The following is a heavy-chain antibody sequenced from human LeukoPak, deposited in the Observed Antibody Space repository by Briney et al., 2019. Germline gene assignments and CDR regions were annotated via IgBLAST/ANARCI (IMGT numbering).Heavy chain of an antibody. J-gene: IGHJ4*02. CDR1: GFTFSICA. D-gene: IGHD3-10*01. V-gene: IGHV3-23*01. CDR3: AKADGSYKTLIDY. Sequence: GGSLRLSCAASGFTFSICAMNWVRQAPGKGLEWVSGISGSGSSTYYADSVKGRFTISRDSSKNTVCLQMNSLRAEDTAKYYCAKADGSYKTLIDYWGQGTLVTVSS. CDR2: ISGSGSST.